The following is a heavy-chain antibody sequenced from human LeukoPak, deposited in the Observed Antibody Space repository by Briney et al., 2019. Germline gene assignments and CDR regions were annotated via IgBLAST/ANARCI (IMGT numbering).Heavy chain of an antibody. CDR2: INPSGGST. CDR1: GYTFTSYY. V-gene: IGHV1-46*01. CDR3: ASPLTWELPRD. D-gene: IGHD1-26*01. Sequence: ASVKVSCKASGYTFTSYYMHWVRQAPGQGLEWMGIINPSGGSTSYAQKFQGRVTMTRDMSTSTVYMELSSLRSEDTAVYYCASPLTWELPRDWGQGTLVTVSS. J-gene: IGHJ4*02.